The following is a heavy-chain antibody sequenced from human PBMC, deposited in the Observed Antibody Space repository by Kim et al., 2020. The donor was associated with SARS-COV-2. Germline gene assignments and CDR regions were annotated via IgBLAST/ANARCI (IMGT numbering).Heavy chain of an antibody. V-gene: IGHV3-48*02. Sequence: GGSLRLSCAASGFTFSSYGMNWVRQAPGKGLEWISYISSSSSIYYEDSVKGRFTISRDNAKNSLYLQMNSLRDEDTAVYYCARDFDTGWRRDAFDIWGQG. CDR2: ISSSSSI. CDR3: ARDFDTGWRRDAFDI. D-gene: IGHD6-19*01. CDR1: GFTFSSYG. J-gene: IGHJ3*02.